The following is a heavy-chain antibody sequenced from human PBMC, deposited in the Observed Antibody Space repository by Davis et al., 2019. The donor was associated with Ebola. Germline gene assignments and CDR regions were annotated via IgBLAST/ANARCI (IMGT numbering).Heavy chain of an antibody. CDR2: NNHSGST. D-gene: IGHD3-10*01. CDR1: GGSFSGYY. Sequence: SETLSLTCAVYGGSFSGYYWSWIRQPPGQGLEWIGDNNHSGSTNYNPSLKSRVTISVDTSKNQFSLKLSSVTAADTAVYYCARQGSLWFRDGWFDPWGQGTLVTVSS. J-gene: IGHJ5*02. CDR3: ARQGSLWFRDGWFDP. V-gene: IGHV4-34*01.